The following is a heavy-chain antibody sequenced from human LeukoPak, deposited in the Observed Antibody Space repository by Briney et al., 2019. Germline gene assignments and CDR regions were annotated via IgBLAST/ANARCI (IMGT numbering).Heavy chain of an antibody. CDR3: ARKGDSSGYYFY. V-gene: IGHV3-48*02. CDR2: ISSSSSTI. Sequence: PGGSLRLSCAAPGFTFSSYSMNWVRQAPGKGPERVSYISSSSSTIYYADSVKGRFTISRDNAKNSLYLQMNSLRDEDTAVYYCARKGDSSGYYFYWGQGTLVTVSS. CDR1: GFTFSSYS. D-gene: IGHD3-22*01. J-gene: IGHJ4*02.